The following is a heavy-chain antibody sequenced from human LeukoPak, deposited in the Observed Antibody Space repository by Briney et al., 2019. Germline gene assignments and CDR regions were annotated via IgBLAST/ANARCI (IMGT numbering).Heavy chain of an antibody. J-gene: IGHJ4*02. D-gene: IGHD3-22*01. CDR3: AKDVFLRYYYDSTRDY. CDR1: GFTFSNYE. Sequence: PGGSLRLSCAASGFTFSNYEMNWVRQAPGKGLEWISHISNFGDIIHYADSVKGRFTISRDNSKNTLYLQMNSLRAEDTAVYYCAKDVFLRYYYDSTRDYWGQGTLVTVSS. CDR2: ISNFGDII. V-gene: IGHV3-48*03.